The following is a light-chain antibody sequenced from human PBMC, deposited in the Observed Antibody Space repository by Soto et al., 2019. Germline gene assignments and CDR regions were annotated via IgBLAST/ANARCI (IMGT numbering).Light chain of an antibody. CDR2: EVS. CDR1: SSDVGGYNY. V-gene: IGLV2-14*01. J-gene: IGLJ2*01. Sequence: QSALTQPASVSGSPGQSINISCSGTSSDVGGYNYVSWYQQHPGKAPKLMIYEVSNRPSGVSNRFSGSKSGSTASLTISGLQAEDEADYYCSSYTGTNHVVFGGGTQLTVL. CDR3: SSYTGTNHVV.